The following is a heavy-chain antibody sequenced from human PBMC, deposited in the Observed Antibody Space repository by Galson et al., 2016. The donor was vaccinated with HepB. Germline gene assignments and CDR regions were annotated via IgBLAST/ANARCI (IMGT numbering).Heavy chain of an antibody. D-gene: IGHD5-12*01. J-gene: IGHJ3*02. CDR3: ASYGTNRLLFGAYDI. V-gene: IGHV3-53*01. CDR2: LYSGTGT. CDR1: GFTVTNNY. Sequence: SLRLSCAASGFTVTNNYMSWVRQAPGKGLEGVSVLYSGTGTYYADSVKGRFTISRDNSKNTLYLQMNSLRVEDTAVYYCASYGTNRLLFGAYDIWGQGTMVTVSS.